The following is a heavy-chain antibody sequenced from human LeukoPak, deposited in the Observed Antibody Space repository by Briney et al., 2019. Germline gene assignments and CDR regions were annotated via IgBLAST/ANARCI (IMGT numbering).Heavy chain of an antibody. CDR2: ISLNNGNT. CDR1: GYAFDYYG. V-gene: IGHV1-18*01. J-gene: IGHJ4*02. CDR3: QRVTIFGVVIDFDY. D-gene: IGHD3-3*01. Sequence: ASVKVSCKASGYAFDYYGITWVRQAPGQGLEWVGWISLNNGNTHYTKYAQKFQGRVTLTADTSTATAYMELRGLRSDDTAVYYRQRVTIFGVVIDFDYWGQGTLVAVSS.